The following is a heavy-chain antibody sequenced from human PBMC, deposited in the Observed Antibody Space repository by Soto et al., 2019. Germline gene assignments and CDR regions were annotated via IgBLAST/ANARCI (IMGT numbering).Heavy chain of an antibody. Sequence: SETLSLTCTVSGGSISSGGYYWSWIRQHPGKGLEWIGYIYYSGSTYYNPSLKSRVTISVDTSKNQFSLKLSSVTAADTAVYYCARDPLNGSGRMAFDYWGQGTLVTVSS. J-gene: IGHJ4*02. CDR2: IYYSGST. CDR1: GGSISSGGYY. V-gene: IGHV4-31*03. CDR3: ARDPLNGSGRMAFDY. D-gene: IGHD3-10*01.